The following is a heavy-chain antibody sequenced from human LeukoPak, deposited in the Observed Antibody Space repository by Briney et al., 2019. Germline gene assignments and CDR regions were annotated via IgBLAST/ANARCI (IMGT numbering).Heavy chain of an antibody. CDR2: IYHSGST. D-gene: IGHD4-17*01. V-gene: IGHV4-38-2*02. Sequence: SETLSLTCTVSGYSISSGYYWGWIRQPPGKGLEWIGSIYHSGSTYYNPSLKSRVTISVDTSKNHFSLRLTSVTAADTAVYYCARVGVTTTFFYYMDIWSKGTTVTVSS. CDR3: ARVGVTTTFFYYMDI. CDR1: GYSISSGYY. J-gene: IGHJ6*03.